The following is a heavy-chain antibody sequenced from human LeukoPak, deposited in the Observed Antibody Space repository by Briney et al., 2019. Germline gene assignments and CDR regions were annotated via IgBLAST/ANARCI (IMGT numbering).Heavy chain of an antibody. J-gene: IGHJ3*02. D-gene: IGHD3-10*01. CDR3: ARGWVGELPDI. CDR1: GLIFDDFG. V-gene: IGHV3-20*04. Sequence: PGGSLRLSCEASGLIFDDFGMSWVRQAPGKGLEWVAGINWNGDSTDYADSVKGRFTTSRDNAKKSLYLQMNSLRAEDTAFYYCARGWVGELPDIWGQGTMVTVSS. CDR2: INWNGDST.